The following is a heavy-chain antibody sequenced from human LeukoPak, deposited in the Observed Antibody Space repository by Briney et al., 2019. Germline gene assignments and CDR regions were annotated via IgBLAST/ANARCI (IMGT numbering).Heavy chain of an antibody. J-gene: IGHJ1*01. CDR2: ISSNGAST. Sequence: GGSLRLSCAASGFTFSNYARSWVRQGPGKGLEHVSTISSNGASTYYADSAKGRFTISRDNSKNTLYLQLSSLSAEDTAVYYCGKGGYYDSSGFPEHFQEWGQGTLVSASS. V-gene: IGHV3-64D*09. CDR3: GKGGYYDSSGFPEHFQE. CDR1: GFTFSNYA. D-gene: IGHD3-22*01.